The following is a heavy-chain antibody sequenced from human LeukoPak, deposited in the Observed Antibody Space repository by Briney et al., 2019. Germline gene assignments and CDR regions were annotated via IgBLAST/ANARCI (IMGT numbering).Heavy chain of an antibody. Sequence: SETLSLTCTVSGGSISSGDYYWSWIRQPPGKGLEWIGYIYYSGSTCYNPSLKSRVTISVDTSKNQFSLKLSSVTAADTAVYYCARDPRKSYCSSTSCYGDYWGQGTLVTVSS. V-gene: IGHV4-30-4*08. D-gene: IGHD2-2*01. CDR1: GGSISSGDYY. CDR3: ARDPRKSYCSSTSCYGDY. J-gene: IGHJ4*02. CDR2: IYYSGST.